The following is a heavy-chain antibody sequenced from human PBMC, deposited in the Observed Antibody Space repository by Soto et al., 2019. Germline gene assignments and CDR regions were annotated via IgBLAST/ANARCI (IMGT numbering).Heavy chain of an antibody. J-gene: IGHJ6*02. CDR2: IYYSGST. V-gene: IGHV4-39*01. CDR1: GGSISSSSYY. CDR3: ARHAEVYYYYGMDV. Sequence: SETLSLTCTVSGGSISSSSYYWGWIRQPPGKGLEWIGSIYYSGSTYYNPSLKSRVTISVDTSKNQFSLKLSSVTAADTAVYYCARHAEVYYYYGMDVWGQGTTVTVSS.